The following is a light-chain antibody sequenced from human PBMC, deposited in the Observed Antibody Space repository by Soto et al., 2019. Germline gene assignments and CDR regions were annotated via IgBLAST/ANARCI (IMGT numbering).Light chain of an antibody. CDR3: FSYSTSGTYV. Sequence: QSALTQPASVSGSPGQSITISCSGTSNDVGFYNLVFWYQQYPDKVPKLMIFEGSKRPAGVSNRFSGSKSGNTASLTISGLQAEDEADYYCFSYSTSGTYVFGTGTKLTVL. CDR1: SNDVGFYNL. J-gene: IGLJ1*01. V-gene: IGLV2-23*01. CDR2: EGS.